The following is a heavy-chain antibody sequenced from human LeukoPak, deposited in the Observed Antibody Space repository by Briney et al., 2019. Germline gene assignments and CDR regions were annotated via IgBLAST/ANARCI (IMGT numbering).Heavy chain of an antibody. D-gene: IGHD1-1*01. CDR2: IRSNGATA. CDR1: GFSFSSFA. Sequence: PGGSLRLSCAASGFSFSSFAMTWVRQAPGKGLEWVSTIRSNGATAYHADSVKGRFTISRDNSKNTVYLQMNSLRVEDTAIYYCARGQEFDDGVFDSWGQGTLVTVSS. CDR3: ARGQEFDDGVFDS. J-gene: IGHJ4*02. V-gene: IGHV3-23*01.